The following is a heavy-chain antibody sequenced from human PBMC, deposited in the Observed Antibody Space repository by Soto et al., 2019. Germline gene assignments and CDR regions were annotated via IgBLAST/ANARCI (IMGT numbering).Heavy chain of an antibody. D-gene: IGHD6-13*01. V-gene: IGHV3-7*01. CDR1: AFTFSTYW. CDR3: ASFYSNDAFDI. J-gene: IGHJ3*02. CDR2: IKQDGSEK. Sequence: PGGSLRLSCAASAFTFSTYWMSWVRRAPGKGLEWVANIKQDGSEKYYVDSVKGRFTISRDNAKNSLYLQMNSLRAEDTAVYYCASFYSNDAFDIWGQGTMVTVSS.